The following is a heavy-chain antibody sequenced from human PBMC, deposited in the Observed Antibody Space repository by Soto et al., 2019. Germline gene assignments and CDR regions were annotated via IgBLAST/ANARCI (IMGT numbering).Heavy chain of an antibody. D-gene: IGHD2-8*01. CDR2: IISIPGPA. V-gene: IGHV1-69*01. J-gene: IGHJ4*02. CDR3: ARDGAGYCTPPTCYPTFDY. Sequence: QVQLEQSGAEVKKPGSSVKVSCKASGASFNSCAISWVRQAPGQGLEWMGGIISIPGPATYALKFQGRVTITADESTTAAYMELSNLRSEDTAVYYGARDGAGYCTPPTCYPTFDYWGQGTLVTVAS. CDR1: GASFNSCA.